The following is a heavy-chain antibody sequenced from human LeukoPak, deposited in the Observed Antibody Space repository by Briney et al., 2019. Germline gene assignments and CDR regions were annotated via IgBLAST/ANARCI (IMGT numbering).Heavy chain of an antibody. V-gene: IGHV4-39*07. CDR3: ARGDYYDSSGYYQEAFDI. CDR1: GGSISSSSYY. D-gene: IGHD3-22*01. J-gene: IGHJ3*02. Sequence: PSETLSLTCTVSGGSISSSSYYWGWIRQPPGKGLEWIGSIYYSGSTYYNPSLKSRVTISVDTSKNQFSLKLSSVTAADTAVYYCARGDYYDSSGYYQEAFDIWGQGTMITVSS. CDR2: IYYSGST.